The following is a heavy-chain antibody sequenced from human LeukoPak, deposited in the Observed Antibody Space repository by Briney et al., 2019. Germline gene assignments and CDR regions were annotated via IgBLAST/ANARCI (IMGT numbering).Heavy chain of an antibody. Sequence: SETLSLTCTVSGDSISGADYYWGWIRQPPGKGLEWIAYVYYSGSTYYNPSLKSRLTISVDTSKNQFSLKLNSVTAADTAVYYCARGGGGSSTVTTYWFDPWGQGALVTVSS. V-gene: IGHV4-30-4*01. CDR3: ARGGGGSSTVTTYWFDP. D-gene: IGHD4-17*01. CDR1: GDSISGADYY. J-gene: IGHJ5*02. CDR2: VYYSGST.